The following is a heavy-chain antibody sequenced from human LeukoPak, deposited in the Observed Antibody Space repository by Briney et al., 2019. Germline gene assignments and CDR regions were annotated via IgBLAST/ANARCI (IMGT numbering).Heavy chain of an antibody. CDR3: ARETDYVWGSYGWFDP. V-gene: IGHV1-2*06. CDR1: GYTFTGYY. CDR2: INPNSGGT. D-gene: IGHD3-16*01. Sequence: ASVKVSCKASGYTFTGYYMHWVRQAPGQGLEWMGRINPNSGGTNYAQKFQGRVTMTRDTSISTAYMELNRLRSDDTAVYYCARETDYVWGSYGWFDPWGQGTLVTVSS. J-gene: IGHJ5*02.